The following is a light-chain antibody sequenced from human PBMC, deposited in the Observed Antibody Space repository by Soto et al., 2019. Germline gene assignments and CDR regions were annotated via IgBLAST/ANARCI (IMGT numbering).Light chain of an antibody. CDR1: QSVTSK. CDR3: HQYGRSPWT. J-gene: IGKJ1*01. CDR2: GAS. V-gene: IGKV3-20*01. Sequence: EVVLTQSPGTLSLSPGDRATLSCGASQSVTSKLAWYQQKPGQAPRLLISGASNRDTGIPDRVSGSGSGTDVTLTISRVETEDFAVYYCHQYGRSPWTLGQGTKVDIK.